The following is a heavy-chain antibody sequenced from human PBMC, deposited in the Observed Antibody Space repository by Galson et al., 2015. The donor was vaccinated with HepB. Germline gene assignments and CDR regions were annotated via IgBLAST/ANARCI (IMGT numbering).Heavy chain of an antibody. J-gene: IGHJ4*02. D-gene: IGHD3-3*01. Sequence: SLRLSCAASGFTFDDYAMHWVRQAPGKGLEWVAVISFDGTNTYCADSVQGRFTISRDNSENTVFLQMNSLSIDDTAVYYCARGGSGFWSGYRGPYYFDYWGQGTLVTVSS. CDR2: ISFDGTNT. V-gene: IGHV3-30*03. CDR1: GFTFDDYA. CDR3: ARGGSGFWSGYRGPYYFDY.